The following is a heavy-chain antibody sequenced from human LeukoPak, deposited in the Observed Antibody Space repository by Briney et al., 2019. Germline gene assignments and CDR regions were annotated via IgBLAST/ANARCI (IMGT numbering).Heavy chain of an antibody. Sequence: ASVKVSCKASEYTFTGFYMHWLRQAPGQGLEWMGGINPDSGNPSSTQKFRGRVTVTRDTSISTVYMELSSLRSDDTAVYYCAREGYSDYETKGFDIWGQGTMVTVSS. CDR2: INPDSGNP. J-gene: IGHJ3*02. D-gene: IGHD5-12*01. V-gene: IGHV1-2*02. CDR1: EYTFTGFY. CDR3: AREGYSDYETKGFDI.